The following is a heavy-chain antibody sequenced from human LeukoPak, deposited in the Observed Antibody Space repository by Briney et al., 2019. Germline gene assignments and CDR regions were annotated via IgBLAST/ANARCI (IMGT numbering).Heavy chain of an antibody. CDR1: GYTFAGYF. Sequence: GASVKVSCQASGYTFAGYFLHWVRQAPGQGLEWMGCINPNSGDTEFAPKFQSWVTMTRDTSISTAYVEVRRLISDDTAVYYCARDLASTSNWEFDFWGQGTLVIVSA. J-gene: IGHJ4*02. CDR2: INPNSGDT. V-gene: IGHV1-2*04. CDR3: ARDLASTSNWEFDF. D-gene: IGHD1-26*01.